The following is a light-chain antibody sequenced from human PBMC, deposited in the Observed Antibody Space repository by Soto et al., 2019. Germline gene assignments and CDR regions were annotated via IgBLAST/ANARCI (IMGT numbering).Light chain of an antibody. J-gene: IGLJ1*01. V-gene: IGLV2-23*02. CDR2: EVS. CDR1: SSDFGSYNL. CDR3: CSYAGSSTPNV. Sequence: QSVLTQPASVSGSPGQSITISCTGTSSDFGSYNLVSWYQQHPGKAPKLMIYEVSKRPSGVSNRFSGSKSGNTASLTISGLQAEDEADYYCCSYAGSSTPNVFGTGTKVTVL.